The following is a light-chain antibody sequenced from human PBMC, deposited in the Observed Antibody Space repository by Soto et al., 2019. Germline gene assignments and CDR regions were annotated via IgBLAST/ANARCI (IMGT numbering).Light chain of an antibody. J-gene: IGKJ1*01. CDR3: HQRQSWPRT. CDR1: QTISSRY. CDR2: GAS. Sequence: EIVLTQSPGFLSLSPGEGATISCRSSQTISSRYLAWYQQKPGQAPRLLIYGASTRATGIPARFSGSGSETDFTLTISDVEPEDFAVYYCHQRQSWPRTFGQGTKVDIK. V-gene: IGKV3-11*01.